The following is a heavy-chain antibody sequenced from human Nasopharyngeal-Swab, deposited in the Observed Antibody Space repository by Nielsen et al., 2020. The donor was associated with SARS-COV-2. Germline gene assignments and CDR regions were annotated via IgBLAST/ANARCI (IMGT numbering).Heavy chain of an antibody. Sequence: SETLSLTCAVYGGSFSGYYWSWIRQPPGKGLEWIGYIYYSGSTNYNPSLKSRVTISVDTSKNQFSLKLSSVTAADTAVYYCARGLRRGEALYYYYMDVWGKGTTVTVSS. CDR2: IYYSGST. J-gene: IGHJ6*03. D-gene: IGHD3-16*01. CDR1: GGSFSGYY. CDR3: ARGLRRGEALYYYYMDV. V-gene: IGHV4-59*01.